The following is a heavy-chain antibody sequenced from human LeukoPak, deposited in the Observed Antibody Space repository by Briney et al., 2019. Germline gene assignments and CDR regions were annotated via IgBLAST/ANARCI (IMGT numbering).Heavy chain of an antibody. Sequence: ASVTVSSKASGYTFTSYCISWVRQAPGQGLEWMGWISAYNGNTNYAQKLQGRVTMTTDTSTSTAYMELRSLRSDDTAVYYCARENEGSVDWFDPWGQGTLVTVSS. D-gene: IGHD4-23*01. V-gene: IGHV1-18*01. CDR2: ISAYNGNT. J-gene: IGHJ5*02. CDR1: GYTFTSYC. CDR3: ARENEGSVDWFDP.